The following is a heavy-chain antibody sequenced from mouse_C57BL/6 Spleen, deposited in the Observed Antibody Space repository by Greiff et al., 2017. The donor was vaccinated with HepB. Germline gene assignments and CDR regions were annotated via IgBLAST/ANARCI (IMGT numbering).Heavy chain of an antibody. Sequence: EVKLVESGPGLVKPSQSLSLTCSVTGYSITSGYYWNWIRQFPGNKLEWMGYISYDGSNNYNPSLKNRISITRDTSKNQFFLKLNSVTTEDTATYYCARALHSAGYFDVWGTGTTVTVSS. CDR1: GYSITSGYY. D-gene: IGHD6-1*01. CDR3: ARALHSAGYFDV. J-gene: IGHJ1*03. V-gene: IGHV3-6*01. CDR2: ISYDGSN.